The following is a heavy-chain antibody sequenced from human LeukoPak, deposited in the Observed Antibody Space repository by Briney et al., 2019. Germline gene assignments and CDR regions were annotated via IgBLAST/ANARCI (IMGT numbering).Heavy chain of an antibody. CDR3: ARGRGGAAQVKRNWFDP. CDR1: GGTFSSYA. CDR2: IIPIFGTA. D-gene: IGHD2-15*01. J-gene: IGHJ5*02. Sequence: ASVKVSCKASGGTFSSYAISWVRQAPGQGLEWMGGIIPIFGTANYAQKFQGRVTITTDESTSTAYMELSSLRSEDTAVYYCARGRGGAAQVKRNWFDPWGQGTLVTVSS. V-gene: IGHV1-69*05.